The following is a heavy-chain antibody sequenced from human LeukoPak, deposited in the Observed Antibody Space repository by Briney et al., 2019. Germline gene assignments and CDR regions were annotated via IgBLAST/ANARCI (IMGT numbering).Heavy chain of an antibody. CDR2: ISSSSSTI. CDR1: GFTFSSYS. Sequence: PGGSLRLSCAASGFTFSSYSMNWVRQAPGKGLEWVSYISSSSSTIYYADSVKGRFTISRDNSKNTLYLQMNSLRAEDTAVYYCAKAWGRWSIDYWGQGTLVTVSS. CDR3: AKAWGRWSIDY. D-gene: IGHD4-23*01. J-gene: IGHJ4*02. V-gene: IGHV3-48*01.